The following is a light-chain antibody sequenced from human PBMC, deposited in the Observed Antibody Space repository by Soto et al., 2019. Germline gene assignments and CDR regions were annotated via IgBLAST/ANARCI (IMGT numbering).Light chain of an antibody. CDR1: QSIGNH. CDR3: QQSYSSWT. V-gene: IGKV1-39*01. CDR2: AAS. Sequence: IHMTQSPSSLSSSVGYRVTITCRASQSIGNHLNWYRQKPGKPPDLLIYAASSLHSGVPSRFSGSGSGTDFTLTISSLQPEDFATFYCQQSYSSWTFGQGTKVDIK. J-gene: IGKJ1*01.